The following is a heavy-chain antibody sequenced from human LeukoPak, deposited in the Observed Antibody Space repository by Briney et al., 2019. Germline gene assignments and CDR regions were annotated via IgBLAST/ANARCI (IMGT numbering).Heavy chain of an antibody. CDR2: IYYSGTT. CDR1: GGFISSSSYY. J-gene: IGHJ4*02. CDR3: ARHAIDGSGYYFDYFDY. V-gene: IGHV4-39*01. D-gene: IGHD3-22*01. Sequence: PSETLSLTCTVSGGFISSSSYYWGWIRQPPGKGLEWIASIYYSGTTYYNPSLKSRVTISVDTSKNQFSLKLSSVTAADTAVYYCARHAIDGSGYYFDYFDYWGQGTLVTVSS.